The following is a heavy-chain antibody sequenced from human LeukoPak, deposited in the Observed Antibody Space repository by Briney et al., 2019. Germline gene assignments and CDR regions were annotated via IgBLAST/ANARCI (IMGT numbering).Heavy chain of an antibody. D-gene: IGHD3-10*01. Sequence: PGGSLRLSCETSGFTFTEYSMNWVRQSPGKGLEWVSYISSNGRATHYADSVQGRFTISRDSAKKSLYLQMNSLRGEDTAVYYCAREERIRYYFGSGSQTIDYWGQGILVTVSS. V-gene: IGHV3-48*01. J-gene: IGHJ4*02. CDR2: ISSNGRAT. CDR3: AREERIRYYFGSGSQTIDY. CDR1: GFTFTEYS.